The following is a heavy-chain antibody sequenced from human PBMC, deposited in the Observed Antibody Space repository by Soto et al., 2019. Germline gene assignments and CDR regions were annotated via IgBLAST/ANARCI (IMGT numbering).Heavy chain of an antibody. CDR1: GGSFSGYY. J-gene: IGHJ4*02. CDR3: ARGPIPSDLAYFDY. Sequence: QVQLQQWGAGLLKPSETLSLTCAVYGGSFSGYYWSWIRQPPGKGLEWIGEINHSGSTNYNPSLKRRVAIPVDTSKNQFSLKLSAVTAADTAVYYCARGPIPSDLAYFDYWGQGTLVTVSS. CDR2: INHSGST. V-gene: IGHV4-34*01. D-gene: IGHD2-2*02.